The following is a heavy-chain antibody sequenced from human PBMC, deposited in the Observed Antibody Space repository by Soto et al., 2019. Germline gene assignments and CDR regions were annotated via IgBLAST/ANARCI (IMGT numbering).Heavy chain of an antibody. CDR3: ANDDYEVFNAFDI. J-gene: IGHJ3*02. V-gene: IGHV3-30*18. CDR2: ISYDGSNK. Sequence: PGGSLRLSCAASGFTFSSYGMHWVRQAPGKGLEWVAVISYDGSNKYYADSVKGRFTISRDNSKNTLYLQMNSLRAEDTAVYYCANDDYEVFNAFDIWGQGTMVTVSS. D-gene: IGHD3-16*01. CDR1: GFTFSSYG.